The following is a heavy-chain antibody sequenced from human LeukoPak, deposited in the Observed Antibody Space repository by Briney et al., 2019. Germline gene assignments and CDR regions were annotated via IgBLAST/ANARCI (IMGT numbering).Heavy chain of an antibody. CDR1: GGSISSYY. J-gene: IGHJ4*02. CDR2: INHSGST. Sequence: SETLSLTCTVSGGSISSYYWSWIRQPPGKGLEWIGEINHSGSTNYNPSLKSRVTISVDTSKNQFSLKLSSVTAADTAVYYCARRTNYGDLDYWGQGTLVTVSS. CDR3: ARRTNYGDLDY. V-gene: IGHV4-34*01. D-gene: IGHD4-17*01.